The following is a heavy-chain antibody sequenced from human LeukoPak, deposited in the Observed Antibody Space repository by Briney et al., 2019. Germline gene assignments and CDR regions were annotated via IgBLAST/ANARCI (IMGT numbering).Heavy chain of an antibody. CDR2: INPNSGGT. J-gene: IGHJ5*02. CDR3: ARDGLQWVVTASNWFDP. D-gene: IGHD2-21*02. CDR1: GYIFTGYY. Sequence: GASVKVSCKASGYIFTGYYMHWVRQAPGQGLEWMEWINPNSGGTNYAQKFQGRVTMTRDTSISTAYMELSRLRSDDTAVYYCARDGLQWVVTASNWFDPWGQGTLVTVSS. V-gene: IGHV1-2*02.